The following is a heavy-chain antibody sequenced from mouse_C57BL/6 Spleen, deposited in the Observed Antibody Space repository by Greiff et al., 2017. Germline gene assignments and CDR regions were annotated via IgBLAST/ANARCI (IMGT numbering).Heavy chain of an antibody. V-gene: IGHV1-7*01. CDR3: ARHSSFDY. J-gene: IGHJ2*01. Sequence: VQLLQSGAELAKPGASVKLSCKASGYTFTSYWMHWVKQRPGQGLEWIGYINPSSGYTKNNHKLKDKATLTADKSSSTAYMQLSSLRYEDSACYYCARHSSFDYWGQGTTLTVSS. CDR1: GYTFTSYW. D-gene: IGHD2-12*01. CDR2: INPSSGYT.